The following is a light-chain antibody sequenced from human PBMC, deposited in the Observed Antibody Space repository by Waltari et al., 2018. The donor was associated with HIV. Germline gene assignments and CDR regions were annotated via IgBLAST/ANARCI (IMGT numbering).Light chain of an antibody. Sequence: EIVLTQSPGTLSLSPGERATLSCRASQCVSSSYLAWYQQKPGQAPRLLIYGASSRATGIPDRFSGSGSGTDFTLTISMLEPEDFAVYYCQQYGSSPWTFGQGTKVEIK. CDR1: QCVSSSY. V-gene: IGKV3-20*01. J-gene: IGKJ1*01. CDR3: QQYGSSPWT. CDR2: GAS.